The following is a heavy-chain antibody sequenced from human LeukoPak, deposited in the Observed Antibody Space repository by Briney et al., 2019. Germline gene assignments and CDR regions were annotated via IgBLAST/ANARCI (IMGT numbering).Heavy chain of an antibody. CDR1: GFTFSSYA. J-gene: IGHJ3*02. Sequence: GGSLRLPCAASGFTFSSYAMHWVRQAPGKGLEWVAVISYDGSNKYYADSVKGRFTISRDNSKNTLYLQMNSLRAEDTAVYYCARGTTVLPPGSSWYNDAFDIWGQGTMVTVSS. CDR2: ISYDGSNK. CDR3: ARGTTVLPPGSSWYNDAFDI. D-gene: IGHD6-13*01. V-gene: IGHV3-30-3*01.